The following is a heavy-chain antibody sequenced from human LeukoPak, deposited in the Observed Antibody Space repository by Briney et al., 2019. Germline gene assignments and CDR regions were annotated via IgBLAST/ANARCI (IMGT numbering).Heavy chain of an antibody. Sequence: SETLSLTCTVSGGSISSGSYYWSWIRQPAGKGLEWIGRIYTSGSTNYNPSLKSRVTISVDTSKNQFSLKLSSVTAADTAVYYCARDVGYCSGGSCYSSGNFDYWGQGTLVTVSS. J-gene: IGHJ4*02. CDR1: GGSISSGSYY. D-gene: IGHD2-15*01. CDR3: ARDVGYCSGGSCYSSGNFDY. V-gene: IGHV4-61*02. CDR2: IYTSGST.